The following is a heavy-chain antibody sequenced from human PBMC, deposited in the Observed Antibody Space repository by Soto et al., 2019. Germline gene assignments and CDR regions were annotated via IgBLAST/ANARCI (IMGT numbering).Heavy chain of an antibody. CDR2: ISAYNGNT. CDR3: ARVVDTMARGVQNAFDI. Sequence: GASVKVSCKASCYTFTSCGISWVRQAPGQGLEWMGWISAYNGNTNYAQKLQGRVTMTTDTSTSTAYMELRSLRSDDTAVYYCARVVDTMARGVQNAFDIWGQGTMVTVSS. D-gene: IGHD3-10*01. J-gene: IGHJ3*02. V-gene: IGHV1-18*04. CDR1: CYTFTSCG.